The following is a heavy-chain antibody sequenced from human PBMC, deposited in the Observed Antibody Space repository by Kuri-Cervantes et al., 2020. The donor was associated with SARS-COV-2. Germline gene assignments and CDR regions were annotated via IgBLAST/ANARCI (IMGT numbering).Heavy chain of an antibody. V-gene: IGHV4-59*11. CDR3: ARDPNANHNNWFDP. D-gene: IGHD4/OR15-4a*01. Sequence: SETLSLTCTLSGCYISSHYWSWIRQPPGKGLEWIGYIYYSGSTNYNPTLKSRVTISVDTSKNQFSLKLSSVTAADTGVYYCARDPNANHNNWFDPWGQGTLVTVSS. CDR2: IYYSGST. CDR1: GCYISSHY. J-gene: IGHJ5*02.